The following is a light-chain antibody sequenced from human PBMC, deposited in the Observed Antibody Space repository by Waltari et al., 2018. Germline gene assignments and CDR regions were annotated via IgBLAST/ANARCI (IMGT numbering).Light chain of an antibody. V-gene: IGLV8-61*01. J-gene: IGLJ3*02. CDR2: KGS. CDR1: SGYVSTTSY. Sequence: QTVVPPEPSFSVSPGGTVQLTSPLSSGYVSTTSYATWYQQSPGQPPRTLVYKGSARSSGVPDRFSLSILGNTAALTITGAQADDESDYYCALYMGSGIWVFGGGTKLTVL. CDR3: ALYMGSGIWV.